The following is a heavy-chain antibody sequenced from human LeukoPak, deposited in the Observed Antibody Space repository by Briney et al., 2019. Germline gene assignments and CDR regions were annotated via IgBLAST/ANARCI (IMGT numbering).Heavy chain of an antibody. CDR3: ASEYSSSWYVAY. D-gene: IGHD6-13*01. Sequence: PSETLSLTCTVSSGSISSSRYYWRWIRQPPGKGQEWIGSIYYSGSTYYNPSLKSRVTISVDTSKNQFSLKLSSVTAADTAVYYCASEYSSSWYVAYWGQGTLVTVSS. V-gene: IGHV4-39*01. CDR2: IYYSGST. CDR1: SGSISSSRYY. J-gene: IGHJ4*02.